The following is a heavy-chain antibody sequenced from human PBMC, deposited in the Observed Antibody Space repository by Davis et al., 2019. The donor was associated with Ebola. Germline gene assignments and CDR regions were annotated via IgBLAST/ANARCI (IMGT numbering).Heavy chain of an antibody. CDR3: ARHRYGDKRDY. V-gene: IGHV4-39*01. J-gene: IGHJ4*02. CDR1: GGSLTSSTYY. D-gene: IGHD4-23*01. Sequence: PSETLSLTCTVSGGSLTSSTYYWAWIRQPPGKGLEWIGSMYFTGSTYYNPSLRSRVTISSVDTSKNEFSLKVTSVTAADTAVYFCARHRYGDKRDYWGRGTLVTVSS. CDR2: MYFTGST.